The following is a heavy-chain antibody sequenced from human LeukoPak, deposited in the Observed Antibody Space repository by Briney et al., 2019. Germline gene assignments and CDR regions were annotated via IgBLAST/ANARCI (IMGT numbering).Heavy chain of an antibody. D-gene: IGHD3-9*01. CDR2: ISSSGSTI. CDR3: AKAWRYFDWLFSDGMDV. J-gene: IGHJ6*02. V-gene: IGHV3-11*01. CDR1: GFTFSDYY. Sequence: GGSLRLSCAASGFTFSDYYMSWIRQAPGKGLEWVSYISSSGSTIYYADSVKGRFTISRDNAKISLYLQMNSLRAEDTAVYYCAKAWRYFDWLFSDGMDVWGQGTTVTVSS.